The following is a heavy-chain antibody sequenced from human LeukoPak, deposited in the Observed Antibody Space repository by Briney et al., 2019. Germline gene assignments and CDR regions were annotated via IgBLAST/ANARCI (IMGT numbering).Heavy chain of an antibody. V-gene: IGHV1-69*06. Sequence: SVKVSCKASGGTFSSYAISWVRQAPGQGLEWMGGIIPIFGTANYAQKFQGRVTITADKSTSTAYMELSSLRSEDTAVYYCARGPQKGLWVRYFDYWGQGTLVTVSS. J-gene: IGHJ4*02. CDR3: ARGPQKGLWVRYFDY. CDR1: GGTFSSYA. D-gene: IGHD1-1*01. CDR2: IIPIFGTA.